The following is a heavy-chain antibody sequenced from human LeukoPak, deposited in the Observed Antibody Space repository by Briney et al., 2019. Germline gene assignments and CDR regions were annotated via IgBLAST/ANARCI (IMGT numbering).Heavy chain of an antibody. CDR1: GGSISSSSYY. D-gene: IGHD4-23*01. CDR2: IYYSGST. CDR3: ARDPVRDY. J-gene: IGHJ4*02. Sequence: SETLSLTCTVSGGSISSSSYYWGWIRQPPGKGLEWTGSIYYSGSTYYNPSLKSRVTISVDTSKNQFSLKLSSVTAADTAVYYCARDPVRDYWGQGTLVTVSS. V-gene: IGHV4-39*07.